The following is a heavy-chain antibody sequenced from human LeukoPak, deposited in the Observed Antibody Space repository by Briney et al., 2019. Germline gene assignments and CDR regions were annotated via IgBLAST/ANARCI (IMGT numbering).Heavy chain of an antibody. CDR1: GFTFDDYA. CDR3: ARSPYSNYPTSDY. D-gene: IGHD4-11*01. CDR2: ISWDSSNR. Sequence: GGSLRLSCAASGFTFDDYAMHWVRQAPGKGLEWVSGISWDSSNRGYADSVKGRFTISRDNSKNTLFLQMNSLRAEDTAVYYCARSPYSNYPTSDYWGQGTLVTVSS. V-gene: IGHV3-9*01. J-gene: IGHJ4*02.